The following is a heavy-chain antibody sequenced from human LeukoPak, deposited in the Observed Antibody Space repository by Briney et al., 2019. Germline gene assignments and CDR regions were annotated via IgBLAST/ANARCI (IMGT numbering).Heavy chain of an antibody. CDR2: SNPKSGDT. CDR1: GYTFTGYY. Sequence: ASVKVSCKASGYTFTGYYIHWVRQAPGQGLEWMGWSNPKSGDTNYAQNIQGRVTMTRDTSISTAYMELSRLTSDDTAVYYCARRGYSGYDYVYWGQGTLVTVSS. CDR3: ARRGYSGYDYVY. D-gene: IGHD5-12*01. J-gene: IGHJ4*02. V-gene: IGHV1-2*02.